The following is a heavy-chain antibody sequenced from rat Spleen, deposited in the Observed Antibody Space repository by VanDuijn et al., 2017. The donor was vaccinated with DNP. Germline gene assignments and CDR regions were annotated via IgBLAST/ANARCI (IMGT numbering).Heavy chain of an antibody. CDR3: AGRPPPTRGPFDY. CDR2: IIYDGSST. J-gene: IGHJ2*01. Sequence: EVQLVESGGDLVQPGRSLKLSCAVSGITFSDHNMAWVRQAPKKGLEWVATIIYDGSSTYYRDSVKGRFTVSRDNAKNILYLQMESLRSEDTATYYCAGRPPPTRGPFDYWGQGVTVTVSS. CDR1: GITFSDHN. V-gene: IGHV5-7*01. D-gene: IGHD1-4*01.